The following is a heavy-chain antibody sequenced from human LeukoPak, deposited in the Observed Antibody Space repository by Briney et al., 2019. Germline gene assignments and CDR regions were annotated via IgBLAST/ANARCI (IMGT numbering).Heavy chain of an antibody. CDR2: IGGSGVNT. V-gene: IGHV3-23*01. Sequence: GGSLRLSCAASGFTFSSYGMSWVRQAPGKGLEWVSTIGGSGVNTFYSDSVKGRFTISRDKSKNPLYLQMNSLRAEDTAVYYCARDIVGTSQFDYWGQGTLVTVSS. J-gene: IGHJ4*02. D-gene: IGHD1-26*01. CDR1: GFTFSSYG. CDR3: ARDIVGTSQFDY.